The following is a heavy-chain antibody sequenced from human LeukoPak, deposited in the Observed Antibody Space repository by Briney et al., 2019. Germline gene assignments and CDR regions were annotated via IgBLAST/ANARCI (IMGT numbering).Heavy chain of an antibody. D-gene: IGHD6-19*01. J-gene: IGHJ6*02. CDR2: IKQDGSEK. CDR3: ARDKAVAGPYYYYGMDV. V-gene: IGHV3-7*01. Sequence: GSLRLSCAASGFAFSSYWMSWVRQAPGKGLEWVANIKQDGSEKYYVDSVKGRFTISRDNAKNSLYLQMNSLRAEDTAVYYCARDKAVAGPYYYYGMDVWGQGTTVTVSS. CDR1: GFAFSSYW.